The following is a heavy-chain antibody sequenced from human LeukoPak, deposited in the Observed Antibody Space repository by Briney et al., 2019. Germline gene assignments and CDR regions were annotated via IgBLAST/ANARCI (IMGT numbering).Heavy chain of an antibody. Sequence: SETLSLTCAVYGGSFSGYYWSWIRQPPGKGLEWIGEINHSGSTNYNPSLKSRVTISVDTSKNQFSLKLSSVTAADTAVCYCARLVYYDSSGYTWGQGTLVTVSS. CDR3: ARLVYYDSSGYT. CDR2: INHSGST. D-gene: IGHD3-22*01. CDR1: GGSFSGYY. V-gene: IGHV4-34*01. J-gene: IGHJ4*02.